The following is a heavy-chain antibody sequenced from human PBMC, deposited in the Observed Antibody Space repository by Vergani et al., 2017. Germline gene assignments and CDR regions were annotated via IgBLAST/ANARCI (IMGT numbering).Heavy chain of an antibody. CDR1: GFKFSDHY. J-gene: IGHJ6*02. CDR2: ISPGASTV. CDR3: AKNPGISTTRHYYAMDV. Sequence: LVESGGGVVQPGGSLRHSCAASGFKFSDHYMSWIRQAPGKGLEWVSHISPGASTVSYTDSVTGRFTVSRDNDNNSLTLDMTTLRVEDTAVYYCAKNPGISTTRHYYAMDVWGQGTTVTVSS. D-gene: IGHD1-1*01. V-gene: IGHV3-11*04.